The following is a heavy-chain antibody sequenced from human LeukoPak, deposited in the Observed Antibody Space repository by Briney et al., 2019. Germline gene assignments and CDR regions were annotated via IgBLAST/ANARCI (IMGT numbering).Heavy chain of an antibody. V-gene: IGHV3-30*18. J-gene: IGHJ4*02. CDR1: GFTFSKYG. D-gene: IGHD2-15*01. Sequence: GGSLRLSCVVSGFTFSKYGMHWVRQAPGKGLEWVAVISYEGSNRDYADSVKGRFTVSRDNSKNTLYLQMNSLRTEDTAVYFCAKGVDEIVLVAAVVDYFNYWGQGTLVTVSS. CDR2: ISYEGSNR. CDR3: AKGVDEIVLVAAVVDYFNY.